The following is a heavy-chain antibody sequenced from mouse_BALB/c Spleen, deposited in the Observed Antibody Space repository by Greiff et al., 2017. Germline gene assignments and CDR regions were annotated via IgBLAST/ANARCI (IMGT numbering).Heavy chain of an antibody. V-gene: IGHV5-17*02. D-gene: IGHD1-1*01. CDR1: GFTFSSFG. CDR3: ARQTATHYYGSSYFDY. Sequence: EVQVVESGGGLVQPGGSRKLSCAASGFTFSSFGMHWVRQAPEKGLEWVAYISSGSSTIYYADTVKGRFTISRDNPKNTLFLQMTSLRSEDTAMYYCARQTATHYYGSSYFDYWGQGTTLTVSS. CDR2: ISSGSSTI. J-gene: IGHJ2*01.